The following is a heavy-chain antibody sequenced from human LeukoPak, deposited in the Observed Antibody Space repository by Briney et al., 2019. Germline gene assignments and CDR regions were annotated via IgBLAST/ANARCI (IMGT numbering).Heavy chain of an antibody. CDR3: AKPYYFDSSGYYYDY. J-gene: IGHJ4*02. CDR2: ISGSGGST. D-gene: IGHD3-22*01. CDR1: GFTFSSYA. V-gene: IGHV3-23*01. Sequence: PVGSLRLSCAASGFTFSSYAMSWVRQAPGKGLEWVSAISGSGGSTYYADSVKGRFTISRDNSKYTLYLQMNSLRAEDTAVYYCAKPYYFDSSGYYYDYWGQGTLVTVSS.